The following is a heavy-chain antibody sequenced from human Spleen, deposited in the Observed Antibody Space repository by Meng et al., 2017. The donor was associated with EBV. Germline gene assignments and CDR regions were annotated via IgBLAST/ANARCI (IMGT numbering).Heavy chain of an antibody. CDR2: IYYSGST. Sequence: VHPDESATGLVKPSETLSLTCTVSGGSISSYYWSWIRQPPGKGLEWIGYIYYSGSTNYNPSLKSRVTISVDTSKNQFSLKLSSVTAADTAVYYCARETYSSGWYYFDYWGQGTLVTVSS. J-gene: IGHJ4*02. CDR1: GGSISSYY. V-gene: IGHV4-59*01. CDR3: ARETYSSGWYYFDY. D-gene: IGHD6-19*01.